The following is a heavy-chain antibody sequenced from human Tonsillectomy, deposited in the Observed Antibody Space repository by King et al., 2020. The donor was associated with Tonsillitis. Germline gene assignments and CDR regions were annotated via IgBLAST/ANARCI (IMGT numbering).Heavy chain of an antibody. D-gene: IGHD1-26*01. CDR1: GGSISSSSYY. Sequence: QLQESGPGLVKPSETLSLTCTASGGSISSSSYYWGWIRQPPGKGLEWIGSIYYSGSTYYNPSLKSRVTISVDTSKNQFSLKLSSVTAADTAVYYCARGSRVAAYYFDYWGQGTLVTVSS. CDR3: ARGSRVAAYYFDY. J-gene: IGHJ4*02. V-gene: IGHV4-39*07. CDR2: IYYSGST.